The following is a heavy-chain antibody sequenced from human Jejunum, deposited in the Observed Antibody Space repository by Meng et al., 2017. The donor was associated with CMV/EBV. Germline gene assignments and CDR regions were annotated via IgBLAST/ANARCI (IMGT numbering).Heavy chain of an antibody. CDR2: LRASGNGT. V-gene: IGHV3-23*01. J-gene: IGHJ3*02. CDR1: A. Sequence: AMNWVGQAPGKGLEWVSGLRASGNGTYYTDSGKGRFTISRDNSKNTLYLQMNSLRAEDTAVYYCAKDRYSGYAPYDTFEIWGQGTMVTVSS. CDR3: AKDRYSGYAPYDTFEI. D-gene: IGHD5-12*01.